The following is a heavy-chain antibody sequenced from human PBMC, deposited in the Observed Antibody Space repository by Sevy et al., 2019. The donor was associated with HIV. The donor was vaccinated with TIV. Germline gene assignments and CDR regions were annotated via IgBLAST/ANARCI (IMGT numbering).Heavy chain of an antibody. J-gene: IGHJ4*02. Sequence: ASVKVSCKASGYTFTSYGISWVRQAPGQGLEWMGWISAYNGNTNYAQKLQGRVTMTTDTSTSTAYMELRSLRSDDTAVYYCARGPHPGIAVAGNHPNFDYWGQRTLVTVSS. CDR1: GYTFTSYG. D-gene: IGHD6-19*01. CDR3: ARGPHPGIAVAGNHPNFDY. CDR2: ISAYNGNT. V-gene: IGHV1-18*01.